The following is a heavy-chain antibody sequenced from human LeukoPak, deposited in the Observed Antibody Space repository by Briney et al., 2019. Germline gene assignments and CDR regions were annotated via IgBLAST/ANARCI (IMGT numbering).Heavy chain of an antibody. Sequence: GGSLRLSCAASGFTFSSHCMHWVRQAPGKGLVWVSGINSDGSSISYADSVKGRFTISRDNAKNTLYLQMNSLRAEDTDVYYCARDHLAAAAPDGMDVWGQGPTVTVSS. CDR3: ARDHLAAAAPDGMDV. CDR2: INSDGSSI. J-gene: IGHJ6*02. D-gene: IGHD6-13*01. CDR1: GFTFSSHC. V-gene: IGHV3-74*01.